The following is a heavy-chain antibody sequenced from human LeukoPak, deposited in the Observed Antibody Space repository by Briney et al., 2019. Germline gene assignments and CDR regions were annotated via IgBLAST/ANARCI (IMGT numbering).Heavy chain of an antibody. Sequence: ASVKVSCKASGYIFTDYYMHWVRQAPGQGLEWMGWINPNSGGTNYAQKFQGRVTMTRDTSISTAYMELSRLRSDDTAVYYCARAEVGGYYYDSSGFWDQGTLVTVSS. CDR1: GYIFTDYY. J-gene: IGHJ4*02. D-gene: IGHD3-22*01. CDR2: INPNSGGT. V-gene: IGHV1-2*02. CDR3: ARAEVGGYYYDSSGF.